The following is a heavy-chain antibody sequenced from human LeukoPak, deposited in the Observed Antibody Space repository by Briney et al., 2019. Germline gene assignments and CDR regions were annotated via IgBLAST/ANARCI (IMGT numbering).Heavy chain of an antibody. V-gene: IGHV1-8*01. CDR1: GYTFTSYD. Sequence: ASVNVSCKASGYTFTSYDFNWVRQATGQRPEWMGWMSPNSGDTGYAQKFQDRVTMTRNTSISTAYMELSSLRSDDTAVYYCARGSPNWGYDYWGPGTLVTVSS. J-gene: IGHJ4*02. D-gene: IGHD7-27*01. CDR2: MSPNSGDT. CDR3: ARGSPNWGYDY.